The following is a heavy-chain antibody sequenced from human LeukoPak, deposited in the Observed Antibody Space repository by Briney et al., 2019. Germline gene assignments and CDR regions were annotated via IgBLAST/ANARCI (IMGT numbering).Heavy chain of an antibody. CDR1: GFTFSGYW. Sequence: GGSLRLSCAASGFTFSGYWMSWVRQAPGKGLEWVANIKQDGSEKYYVDSVKGRFTISRDNAKNSLYLDMNSPRAEDTAVYYCARDKIVGATLFDFWGQGTLVTVSS. V-gene: IGHV3-7*03. J-gene: IGHJ4*02. CDR3: ARDKIVGATLFDF. CDR2: IKQDGSEK. D-gene: IGHD1-26*01.